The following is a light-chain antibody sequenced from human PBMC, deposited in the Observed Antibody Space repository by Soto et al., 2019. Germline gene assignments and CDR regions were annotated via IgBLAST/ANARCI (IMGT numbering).Light chain of an antibody. CDR3: MQTLQTWT. V-gene: IGKV2-28*01. Sequence: IVMTQSPLSLPVTPGEPASISCSSSQSLPHSNGHIYLDWYLQKPGQSPQLLIYLGSNRAAGVPDRFSGSGSGTDFTLKISRVEAEDVGVYYWMQTLQTWTFGQGTKVEIK. J-gene: IGKJ1*01. CDR2: LGS. CDR1: QSLPHSNGHIY.